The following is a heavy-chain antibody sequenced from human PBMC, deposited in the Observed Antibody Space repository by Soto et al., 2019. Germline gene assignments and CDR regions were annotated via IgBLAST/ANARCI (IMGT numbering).Heavy chain of an antibody. CDR1: GGSISSGGYY. CDR2: TYYSGST. D-gene: IGHD2-2*01. CDR3: SREAEGLVGSAIDI. Sequence: SETLSLTCTVSGGSISSGGYYWSWIRQHPGKGLEWIGYTYYSGSTYYNPSLKSRATISVDTSKNQFSLKLGSVTAADTAVDFYSREAEGLVGSAIDIWGQGTMVTVSS. V-gene: IGHV4-31*03. J-gene: IGHJ3*02.